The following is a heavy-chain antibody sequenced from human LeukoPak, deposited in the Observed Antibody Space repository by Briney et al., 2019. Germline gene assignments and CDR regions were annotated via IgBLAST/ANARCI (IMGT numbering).Heavy chain of an antibody. CDR2: ISAWNGNR. CDR1: GYTFTNYG. J-gene: IGHJ4*02. CDR3: ARGGDMVPTIEGH. Sequence: ASVRVSCTGSGYTFTNYGINWVRQAPGQGLEWMGWISAWNGNRVYAQKFQGRVTMTTDTSTSRAYMELRSLRSDDTAVYYCARGGDMVPTIEGHWGQGTLVTVSS. V-gene: IGHV1-18*01. D-gene: IGHD5-12*01.